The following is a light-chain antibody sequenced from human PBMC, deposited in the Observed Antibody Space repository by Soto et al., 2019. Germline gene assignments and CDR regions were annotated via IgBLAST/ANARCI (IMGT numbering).Light chain of an antibody. Sequence: QSVLTQPPSVSAAPGQKVTISCSGSSSNIGNNYVSWYQQVPGTAPKLLIYDNNGRPSGIPDRFSGSKSGTSATLGITGLQTGDEADYYCGTWDSSLTAVVFGGGTQLTVL. CDR2: DNN. V-gene: IGLV1-51*01. CDR3: GTWDSSLTAVV. J-gene: IGLJ2*01. CDR1: SSNIGNNY.